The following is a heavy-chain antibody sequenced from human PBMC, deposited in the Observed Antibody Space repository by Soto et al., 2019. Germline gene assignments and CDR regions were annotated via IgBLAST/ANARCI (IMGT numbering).Heavy chain of an antibody. D-gene: IGHD6-19*01. Sequence: QVQLVQSGAEVKKPGSSVKVSCKASGGTFSSYAISWVRQAPGQGLEWMGGIIPIFGTANYAQKFQGRVTITADESTSTAYMELSSLRSEDTAVYYCARGLAVAGIFLLGLGWFDPWGQGTLVTVSS. CDR3: ARGLAVAGIFLLGLGWFDP. V-gene: IGHV1-69*01. CDR2: IIPIFGTA. J-gene: IGHJ5*02. CDR1: GGTFSSYA.